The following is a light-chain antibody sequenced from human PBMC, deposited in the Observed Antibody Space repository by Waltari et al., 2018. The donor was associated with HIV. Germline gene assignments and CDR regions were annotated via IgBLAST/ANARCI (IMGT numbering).Light chain of an antibody. J-gene: IGKJ1*01. CDR1: QSIRNY. CDR3: QQSYSTPRT. V-gene: IGKV1-39*01. CDR2: AAS. Sequence: DIQMTQSPSSLSASVGDRVTITCRASQSIRNYLNWYQQRPGKAPNRLIYAASSLQSGVPSRFSASGFGTDFTLTISSLQPEDFATYYCQQSYSTPRTFGQGTKVDIK.